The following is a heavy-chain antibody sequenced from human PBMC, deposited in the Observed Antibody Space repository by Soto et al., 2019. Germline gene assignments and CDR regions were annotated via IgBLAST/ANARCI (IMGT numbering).Heavy chain of an antibody. CDR3: ARDYLSSKLSLSYFDF. Sequence: QVQLVQSGAEVTRPGASVKVSYKASGYSFISHYIHWVRQAPGQGLEWMGFINPSGGSATLAQKFQGRVTMTRDTSTTTVYMELSSLRSEDAAVYYCARDYLSSKLSLSYFDFWGQGTLVTVSS. CDR1: GYSFISHY. V-gene: IGHV1-46*01. J-gene: IGHJ4*02. CDR2: INPSGGSA. D-gene: IGHD2-2*01.